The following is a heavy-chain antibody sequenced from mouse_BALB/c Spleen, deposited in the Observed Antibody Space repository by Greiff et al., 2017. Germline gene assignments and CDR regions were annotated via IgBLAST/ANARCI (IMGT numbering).Heavy chain of an antibody. CDR3: ARDLVTTRGSFAY. CDR1: GFNIKDYY. CDR2: IDPENGNT. D-gene: IGHD2-12*01. Sequence: EVKLQQSGAELVRPGALVKLSCKASGFNIKDYYMHWVKQRPEQGLEWIGWIDPENGNTIYDPKFQGKASITADTSSNTAYLQLSSLTSEDTAVYYCARDLVTTRGSFAYWGQGTLVTVSA. V-gene: IGHV14-1*02. J-gene: IGHJ3*01.